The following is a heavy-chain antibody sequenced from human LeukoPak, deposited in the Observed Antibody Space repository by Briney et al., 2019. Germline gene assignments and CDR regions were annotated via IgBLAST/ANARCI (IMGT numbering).Heavy chain of an antibody. CDR3: AKVAHLRLRPTAYYYYMDV. J-gene: IGHJ6*03. CDR2: ISGSGGST. V-gene: IGHV3-23*01. CDR1: GFTFSSYA. D-gene: IGHD4-17*01. Sequence: PGGSLRLSCAASGFTFSSYAMSWVRQAPGKGLEWVSAISGSGGSTYYADSVKGRFTISRDNSKNTLYLQMNSLRAEDTAVYYCAKVAHLRLRPTAYYYYMDVWGKGTTVTVSS.